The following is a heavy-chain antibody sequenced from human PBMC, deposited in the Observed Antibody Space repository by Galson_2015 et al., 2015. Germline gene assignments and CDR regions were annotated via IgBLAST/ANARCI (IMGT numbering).Heavy chain of an antibody. CDR3: ARFSLVTADTDY. V-gene: IGHV4-61*02. J-gene: IGHJ4*02. CDR2: IYTSGST. CDR1: GGSISSGSYY. Sequence: TLSLTCTVSGGSISSGSYYWSWIRQPAGKGLEWIGRIYTSGSTNYNPSLKSRVTISVDTSKNQFSLKLSSVTAADTAVYYCARFSLVTADTDYWGQGTLVTVSS. D-gene: IGHD2-21*02.